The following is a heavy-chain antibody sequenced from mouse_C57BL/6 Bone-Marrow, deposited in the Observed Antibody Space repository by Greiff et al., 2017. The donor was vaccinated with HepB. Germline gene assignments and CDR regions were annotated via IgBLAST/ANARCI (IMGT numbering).Heavy chain of an antibody. D-gene: IGHD1-1*01. Sequence: QVQLQQPGAELVKPGASVKLSCKASGYTFTSYWMHWVKQRPGQGLEWIGMIHPNSGSTNYNEKFKSKATLTVYKSSSTAYMQLSSLTSEDSAVYYCARYYGSSYWYFDVWGTGTTVTGSS. CDR3: ARYYGSSYWYFDV. J-gene: IGHJ1*03. V-gene: IGHV1-64*01. CDR2: IHPNSGST. CDR1: GYTFTSYW.